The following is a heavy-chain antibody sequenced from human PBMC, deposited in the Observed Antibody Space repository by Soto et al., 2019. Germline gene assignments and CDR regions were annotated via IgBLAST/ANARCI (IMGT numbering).Heavy chain of an antibody. J-gene: IGHJ4*02. CDR2: INGDGSST. CDR3: ASISPSAVGATSEVDY. V-gene: IGHV3-74*01. CDR1: GFTFSIYW. D-gene: IGHD1-26*01. Sequence: EVQLVESGGGLVQPGGSLSLSCAASGFTFSIYWMHWVRQAPGKGLVWVSRINGDGSSTSYADSVKGRFTISRDNAKNTLYLQMNSLRAEDTGVYYCASISPSAVGATSEVDYWGQGILVTVSS.